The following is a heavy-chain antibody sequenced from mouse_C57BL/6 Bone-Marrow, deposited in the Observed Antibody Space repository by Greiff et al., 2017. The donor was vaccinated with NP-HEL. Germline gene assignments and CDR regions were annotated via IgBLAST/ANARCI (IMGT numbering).Heavy chain of an antibody. Sequence: VKLQQPGAELVKPGASVKLSCKASGYTFTSYWMHWVKQRPGQGLEWIGMIHPNSGSTNYNEKFKSKATLTVDKSSSTAYMQLSSLTSEDSAVYYCARSQLTGTGWYFDVWGTGTTVTVSS. CDR2: IHPNSGST. V-gene: IGHV1-64*01. J-gene: IGHJ1*03. D-gene: IGHD4-1*01. CDR1: GYTFTSYW. CDR3: ARSQLTGTGWYFDV.